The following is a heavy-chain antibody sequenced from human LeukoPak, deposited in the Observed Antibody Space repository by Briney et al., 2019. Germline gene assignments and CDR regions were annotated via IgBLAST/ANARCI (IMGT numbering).Heavy chain of an antibody. CDR1: GYRFINNG. V-gene: IGHV1-18*01. D-gene: IGHD3-16*01. J-gene: IGHJ4*02. Sequence: ASVKVSCKASGYRFINNGINWVRQDPGQGLEWMGWISPYNGNTNFAQKLQGRVTMTTDTSTSTAYLELRSLTFDDTAVYYCARGETRNDYWRQGTLVTVSS. CDR2: ISPYNGNT. CDR3: ARGETRNDY.